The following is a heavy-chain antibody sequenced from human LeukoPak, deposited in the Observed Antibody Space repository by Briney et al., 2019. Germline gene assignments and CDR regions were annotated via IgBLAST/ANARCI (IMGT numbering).Heavy chain of an antibody. D-gene: IGHD6-6*01. CDR1: GGSISSCY. V-gene: IGHV4-59*01. J-gene: IGHJ4*02. CDR3: ARGKLGSSPTFDS. CDR2: IYYSGST. Sequence: SETLSLTCTVSGGSISSCYWSWIRQPPGKGLEWIGYIYYSGSTNYNPSLKSRVTMSVDTSKSQFSLKLSSVTAADTAVYYCARGKLGSSPTFDSWGQGTLVTVSS.